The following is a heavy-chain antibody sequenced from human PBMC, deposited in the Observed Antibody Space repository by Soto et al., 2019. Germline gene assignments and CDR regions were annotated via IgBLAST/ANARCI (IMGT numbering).Heavy chain of an antibody. CDR2: MNSDGSTT. V-gene: IGHV3-74*01. J-gene: IGHJ4*02. CDR3: VSWGWETAMYDC. CDR1: GFTFSRYW. Sequence: EVPLVESGGGLVQPGGSLRLSCAASGFTFSRYWMHWVRQVPGKGLVWVSRMNSDGSTTNYADSVKGRFTISRDNAKNTLYLQMNCLIAEDTAVYYCVSWGWETAMYDCWGQGTLVTVSS. D-gene: IGHD5-18*01.